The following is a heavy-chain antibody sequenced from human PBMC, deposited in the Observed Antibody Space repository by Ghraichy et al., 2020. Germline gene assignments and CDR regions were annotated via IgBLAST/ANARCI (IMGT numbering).Heavy chain of an antibody. CDR2: SNSDGSGI. CDR1: GFTLSSYW. V-gene: IGHV3-74*01. D-gene: IGHD3-10*01. J-gene: IGHJ4*02. Sequence: GGSLRLSCAASGFTLSSYWMHWVRQAPGKGLVWVSRSNSDGSGITYADSVKGRFTISRDNAKNTVYLQMNSLRVEDTAVYYCTRGVFSYGHNDYWGQGTLVTVSS. CDR3: TRGVFSYGHNDY.